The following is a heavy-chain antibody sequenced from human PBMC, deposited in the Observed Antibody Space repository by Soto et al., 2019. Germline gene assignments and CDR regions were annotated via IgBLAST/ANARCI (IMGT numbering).Heavy chain of an antibody. V-gene: IGHV3-23*01. D-gene: IGHD6-19*01. CDR2: ISGSGGST. CDR3: AKGYNSGWSFFDY. J-gene: IGHJ4*02. CDR1: GFTFSSYA. Sequence: EVQVLESGGGLVQPGGSLRLSCAASGFTFSSYAMSWVRQAPGKGLEWVSAISGSGGSTYYADSAKGRFTISRDNSKNTLYLQMNSLRAEDTAVYYCAKGYNSGWSFFDYWGQGTLVTVSS.